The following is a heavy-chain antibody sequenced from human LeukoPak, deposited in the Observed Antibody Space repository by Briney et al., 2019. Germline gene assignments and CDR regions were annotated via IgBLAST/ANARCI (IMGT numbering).Heavy chain of an antibody. CDR1: GGSFSGYY. D-gene: IGHD1-1*01. CDR3: ARGTAENWFDP. CDR2: IYTSGST. V-gene: IGHV4-59*10. J-gene: IGHJ5*02. Sequence: SETLSLTCAVYGGSFSGYYWSWIRQPAGKGLEWIGRIYTSGSTNYNPSLKSRVTISVDTSKNQFSLKLSSVTAADTAVYYCARGTAENWFDPWGQGTLVTVSS.